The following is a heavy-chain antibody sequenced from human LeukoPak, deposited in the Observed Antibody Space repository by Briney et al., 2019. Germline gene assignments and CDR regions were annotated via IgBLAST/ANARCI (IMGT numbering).Heavy chain of an antibody. J-gene: IGHJ4*02. Sequence: GGSLRLSCAASGFTFSSYWMSWVRQAPGKGLEWVATIKEDGSEKYYVDFVKGRFTISRDNAKNSLYLQMNSLRAEDTAVYYCARDRSRCYYWGQGTLVTVSS. V-gene: IGHV3-7*01. CDR1: GFTFSSYW. CDR3: ARDRSRCYY. CDR2: IKEDGSEK.